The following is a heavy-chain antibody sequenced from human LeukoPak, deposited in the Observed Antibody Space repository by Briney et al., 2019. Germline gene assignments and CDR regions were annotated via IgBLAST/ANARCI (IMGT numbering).Heavy chain of an antibody. CDR3: AREDSTGYSSLDY. V-gene: IGHV1-58*01. D-gene: IGHD3-22*01. CDR2: IVVGSGNT. Sequence: ASVKVSCKASGFTFTSSAVQWVRQARGQRLEWIGWIVVGSGNTNYAQKFQERVTITRDMSTSTVYMELSSLRSEDTAVYYCAREDSTGYSSLDYWGQGTLVTVSS. J-gene: IGHJ4*02. CDR1: GFTFTSSA.